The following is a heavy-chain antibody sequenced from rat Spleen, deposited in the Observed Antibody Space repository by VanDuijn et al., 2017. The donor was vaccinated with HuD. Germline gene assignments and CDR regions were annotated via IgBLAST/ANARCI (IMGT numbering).Heavy chain of an antibody. J-gene: IGHJ2*01. CDR2: ISSGGGNT. CDR1: GITFSNCD. V-gene: IGHV5-25*01. CDR3: ARSVFDY. Sequence: EVQLVESGGGLVQPGRSMELSCAVSGITFSNCDMAWVRQAPTKGLEWVASISSGGGNTYYRDSVKGRFTISRDNATSTLYLQMDSLRSEDTATYYCARSVFDYWGQGVMVTVSS.